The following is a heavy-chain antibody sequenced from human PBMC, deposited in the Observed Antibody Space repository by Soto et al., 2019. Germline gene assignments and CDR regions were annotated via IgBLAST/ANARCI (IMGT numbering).Heavy chain of an antibody. CDR3: ARVHIHGPVDS. J-gene: IGHJ4*02. D-gene: IGHD1-1*01. CDR2: IFHSGTT. V-gene: IGHV4-61*01. Sequence: QVQLQESGPGLVKPSETLSLTCTVSGASISSGSYYWSWIRQPPGKGLEWVGNIFHSGTTKYNPSLKSRLFMSVDAPINQFSLRLSSVTAADTDFYFCARVHIHGPVDSWGQGNLVNVSS. CDR1: GASISSGSYY.